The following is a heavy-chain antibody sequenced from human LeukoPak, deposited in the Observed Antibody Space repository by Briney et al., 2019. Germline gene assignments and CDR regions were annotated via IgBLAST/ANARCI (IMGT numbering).Heavy chain of an antibody. CDR3: ARDLAWDAFDI. J-gene: IGHJ3*02. CDR1: GFDFTNYN. V-gene: IGHV3-21*01. CDR2: IHSSSGSI. Sequence: TTGGSLRLSCAASGFDFTNYNMNWVRQAPGKGLEWVSSIHSSSGSIYYADSLKGRFTISRDNAKNSLYLQMNSLRAEDTAVYYCARDLAWDAFDIWGQGTMVTVSS.